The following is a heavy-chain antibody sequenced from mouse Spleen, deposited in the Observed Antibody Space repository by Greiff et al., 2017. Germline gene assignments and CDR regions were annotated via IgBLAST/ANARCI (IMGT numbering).Heavy chain of an antibody. CDR2: ISSGSSTI. D-gene: IGHD2-4*01. J-gene: IGHJ2*01. CDR1: GFTFSDYG. Sequence: EVQRVESGGGLVKPGGSLKLSCAASGFTFSDYGMHWVRQAPEKGLEWVAYISSGSSTIYYADTVKGRFTISRDNAKNTLFLQMTSLRSEDTAMYYCARFMITGYYFDYWGQGTTLTVSS. CDR3: ARFMITGYYFDY. V-gene: IGHV5-17*01.